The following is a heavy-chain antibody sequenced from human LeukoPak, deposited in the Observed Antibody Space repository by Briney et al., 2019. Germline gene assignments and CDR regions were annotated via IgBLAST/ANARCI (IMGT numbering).Heavy chain of an antibody. Sequence: GGSLRLSCAASGFTFSSCSMNWVRQAPGKGLDWVSSISSGSSHIYYADSVKGRFTISRDNAKNSLYLQMNSLRAEDTALYYCARECVGNSDFDYWGQGTLVTVSS. V-gene: IGHV3-21*01. D-gene: IGHD1-7*01. CDR1: GFTFSSCS. CDR2: ISSGSSHI. CDR3: ARECVGNSDFDY. J-gene: IGHJ4*02.